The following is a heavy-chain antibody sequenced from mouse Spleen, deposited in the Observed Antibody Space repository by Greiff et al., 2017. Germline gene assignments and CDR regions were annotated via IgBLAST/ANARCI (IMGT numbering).Heavy chain of an antibody. Sequence: VQLQQSGAELVKPGASVKLSCKASGYTFTSYWMHWVKQRPGQGLEWIGMIHPNSGSTNYNEKFKSKATLTVDKSSSTAYMQLSSLTSEDSAVYYCARTYSNYGFDYWGQGTTLTVSS. J-gene: IGHJ2*01. V-gene: IGHV1-64*01. CDR2: IHPNSGST. CDR1: GYTFTSYW. D-gene: IGHD2-5*01. CDR3: ARTYSNYGFDY.